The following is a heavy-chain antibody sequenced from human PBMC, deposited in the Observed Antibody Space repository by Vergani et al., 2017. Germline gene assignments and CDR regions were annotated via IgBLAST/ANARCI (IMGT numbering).Heavy chain of an antibody. CDR2: IDWDDDK. J-gene: IGHJ4*02. D-gene: IGHD6-13*01. CDR1: GFSPSTSGMC. CDR3: ARIRADSSSWYYFDY. Sequence: QVTLRESGPALVKPTQTLTLTCTFPGFSPSTSGMCVSWIRQPPGKALEWLALIDWDDDKYYSTPLKTRLTISKDTSKNQVVLTMTNMDPVDTATYYCARIRADSSSWYYFDYWGQGTLVTVSS. V-gene: IGHV2-70*01.